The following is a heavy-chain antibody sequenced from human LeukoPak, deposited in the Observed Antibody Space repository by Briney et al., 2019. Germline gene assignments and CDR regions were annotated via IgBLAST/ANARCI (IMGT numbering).Heavy chain of an antibody. Sequence: PSETLSLTCTVSGGSISSYYWSWIRQPPGKGLEWIGYIYYSGSTNYNPSLKSRVTISVDTSKNQFPLKLSSVTAADTAVYYCAGTEAYYDFWSGYFHWFDPWGQGTLVTVSS. CDR1: GGSISSYY. D-gene: IGHD3-3*01. J-gene: IGHJ5*02. CDR3: AGTEAYYDFWSGYFHWFDP. CDR2: IYYSGST. V-gene: IGHV4-59*01.